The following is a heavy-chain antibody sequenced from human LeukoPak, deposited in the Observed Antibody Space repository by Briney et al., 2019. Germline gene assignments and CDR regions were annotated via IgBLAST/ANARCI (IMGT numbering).Heavy chain of an antibody. J-gene: IGHJ4*02. CDR3: ATWRTAKTGFDY. CDR2: ISHSGDT. CDR1: GGSFSDSY. D-gene: IGHD1-1*01. V-gene: IGHV4-34*01. Sequence: SETLSLTCAAYGGSFSDSYWSWIRQPPGEGLEWVGEISHSGDTNYNPSLKSRVTISVDTSKNQFSLRLSSVTAADTAVYYCATWRTAKTGFDYWGQGTLVTVSS.